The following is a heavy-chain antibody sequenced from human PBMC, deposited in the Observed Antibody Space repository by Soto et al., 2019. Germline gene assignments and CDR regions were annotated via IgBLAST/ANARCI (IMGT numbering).Heavy chain of an antibody. CDR3: ARHEGNGNVWPLDY. J-gene: IGHJ4*02. D-gene: IGHD2-8*01. CDR1: Y. CDR2: IHYSGST. Sequence: YWAWIXQSPGKGLEWIGNIHYSGSTYYMPSLRGRVTLSVDTSKNQFSLRLTSVTAEDTAVYYCARHEGNGNVWPLDYWGQGILVTVSS. V-gene: IGHV4-39*01.